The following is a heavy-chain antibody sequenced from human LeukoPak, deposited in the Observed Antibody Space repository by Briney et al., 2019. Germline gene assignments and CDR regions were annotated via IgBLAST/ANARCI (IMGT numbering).Heavy chain of an antibody. CDR2: INHSGST. D-gene: IGHD5-18*01. CDR1: GGSISSGGYY. V-gene: IGHV4-31*03. CDR3: ARGWRQLWFQRVFDY. J-gene: IGHJ4*02. Sequence: SQTLSLTCTVSGGSISSGGYYWSWIRQHPGKGLEWIGEINHSGSTNYNPSLKSRVTISVDTSKNQFSLKLSSVTAADTAVYYCARGWRQLWFQRVFDYWGQGTLVTVSS.